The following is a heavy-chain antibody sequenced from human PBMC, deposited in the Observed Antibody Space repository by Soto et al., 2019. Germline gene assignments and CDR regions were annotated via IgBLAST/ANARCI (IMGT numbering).Heavy chain of an antibody. CDR1: GGSISSYY. V-gene: IGHV4-4*07. Sequence: QVQLQESGPGLVKPSETLSLTCTVSGGSISSYYWSWIRQPAGKGLEWIGRIYTSGSTNYNPSLKSRVTMYVDKSKNQFSLQLSSVTAADPAVDYCAGQGYYAGSGHAAIDYWGQGTLVPVSS. CDR3: AGQGYYAGSGHAAIDY. D-gene: IGHD3-22*01. J-gene: IGHJ4*02. CDR2: IYTSGST.